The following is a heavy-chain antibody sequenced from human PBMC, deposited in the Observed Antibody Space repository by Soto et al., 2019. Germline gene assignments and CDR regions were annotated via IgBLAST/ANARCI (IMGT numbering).Heavy chain of an antibody. J-gene: IGHJ4*02. CDR1: GFSFTNYW. Sequence: EVQLVQSGAEVKKPGESLRISCEVSGFSFTNYWITWVRQMPGEGLEWIGRIDPSDSSTNYSPSFQGHVTVSVDTSINTAYLQWASLKPSDTAIYYCPRPNMEAGILLDNGGQGPLSPSP. CDR3: PRPNMEAGILLDN. D-gene: IGHD3-10*01. V-gene: IGHV5-10-1*03. CDR2: IDPSDSST.